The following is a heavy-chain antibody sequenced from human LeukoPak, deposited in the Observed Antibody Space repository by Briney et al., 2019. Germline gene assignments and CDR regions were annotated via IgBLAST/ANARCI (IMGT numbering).Heavy chain of an antibody. CDR3: ARVTFGFDSPSGSYYPYFDS. V-gene: IGHV4-59*08. J-gene: IGHJ4*02. CDR1: GGSISSYY. D-gene: IGHD3-10*01. CDR2: IYYSGST. Sequence: PSETLSLTCTVSGGSISSYYWSWIRQPPGKGLEWIGYIYYSGSTNYNPSLKSRVTISVDTSKNQFFLKVTSVIAADTAFYYCARVTFGFDSPSGSYYPYFDSWGQGMLVAVSS.